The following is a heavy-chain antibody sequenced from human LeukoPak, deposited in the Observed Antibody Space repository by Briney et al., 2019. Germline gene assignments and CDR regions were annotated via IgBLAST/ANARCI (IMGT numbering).Heavy chain of an antibody. D-gene: IGHD6-6*01. CDR3: ASHSSSDY. CDR2: ISGSGGST. CDR1: GFTFSSYA. J-gene: IGHJ4*02. V-gene: IGHV3-23*01. Sequence: EGSLRLSCAASGFTFSSYAMSWVHQAPGKGLEWVSAISGSGGSTYYADSVKGRFTISRDNAKNSLYLQMNSLRAEDTAVYYCASHSSSDYWGQGTLVTVSS.